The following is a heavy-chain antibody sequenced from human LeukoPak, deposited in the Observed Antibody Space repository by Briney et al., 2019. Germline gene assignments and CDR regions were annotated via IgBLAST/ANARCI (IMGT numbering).Heavy chain of an antibody. J-gene: IGHJ3*02. CDR1: GYTFTSYD. Sequence: ASVKVSCKASGYTFTSYDINWVRQATGQGLEWMGWMNPNSGNTGYAQKFQGRVTMTRNTSISTAYMELSSLRSEGTAVYYCARAPYSSSWYITGKDAFDIWGQGTMVTVSS. D-gene: IGHD6-13*01. CDR2: MNPNSGNT. V-gene: IGHV1-8*01. CDR3: ARAPYSSSWYITGKDAFDI.